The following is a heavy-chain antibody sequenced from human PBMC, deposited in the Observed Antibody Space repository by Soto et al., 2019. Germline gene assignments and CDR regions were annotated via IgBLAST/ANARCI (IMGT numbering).Heavy chain of an antibody. CDR3: AKPDIAAGYYFYGMDV. CDR2: ISYDGSKK. V-gene: IGHV3-30*18. J-gene: IGHJ6*02. Sequence: RWSLRLSCLASVFSFSNYGMHWFRQAPGKGLEWVALISYDGSKKYYADSVKGRFTVARDNSKNTLFLQVTSLREEDTAVYYCAKPDIAAGYYFYGMDVWGQGTTVTVSS. CDR1: VFSFSNYG. D-gene: IGHD5-12*01.